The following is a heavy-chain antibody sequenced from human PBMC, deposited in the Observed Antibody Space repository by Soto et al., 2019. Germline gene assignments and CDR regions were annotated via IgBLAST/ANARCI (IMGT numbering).Heavy chain of an antibody. Sequence: QVQLHQWGTGLLKPSETLSLTCSVSGESFSGHFWTWIRQPPGKGLEWIGEIDYSGATHYNASVKSRLSMSVETTKKQVSLKVTSVTAADTAVYYCAGGGITPSMFFFDYWGQGTLVIVSS. V-gene: IGHV4-34*01. CDR1: GESFSGHF. CDR3: AGGGITPSMFFFDY. J-gene: IGHJ4*02. CDR2: IDYSGAT. D-gene: IGHD3-10*02.